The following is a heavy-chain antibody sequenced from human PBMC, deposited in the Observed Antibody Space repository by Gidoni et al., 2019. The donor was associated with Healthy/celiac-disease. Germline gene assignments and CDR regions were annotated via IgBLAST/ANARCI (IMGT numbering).Heavy chain of an antibody. CDR2: INPNSGGT. CDR1: GYTFTGYY. J-gene: IGHJ5*02. V-gene: IGHV1-2*02. Sequence: QVQLVQSGAEVKKPGDSVKVSCKASGYTFTGYYMHWVRQAPGQGLEWMGWINPNSGGTNYAQKFQGRVTMTRDTSISTAYMELSRLRSDDTAVYYCARGAWFGELRYNWFDPWGQGTLVTVSS. D-gene: IGHD3-10*01. CDR3: ARGAWFGELRYNWFDP.